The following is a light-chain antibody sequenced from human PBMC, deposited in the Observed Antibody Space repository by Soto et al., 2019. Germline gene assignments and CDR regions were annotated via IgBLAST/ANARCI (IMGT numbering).Light chain of an antibody. CDR1: QSIISC. Sequence: DIQMTQSPSTLSASLGDRVTITCRASQSIISCLCCYQHKPRKVPKYLAYKSYSVETAGPSGCGGSRDGTDFIITLRPEQSDTYDSYHCIKYQSYFGHGTKVDI. CDR2: KSY. V-gene: IGKV1-5*03. J-gene: IGKJ1*01. CDR3: IKYQSY.